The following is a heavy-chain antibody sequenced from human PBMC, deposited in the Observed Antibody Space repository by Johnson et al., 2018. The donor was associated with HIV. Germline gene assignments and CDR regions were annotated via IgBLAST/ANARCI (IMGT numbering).Heavy chain of an antibody. V-gene: IGHV3-7*05. CDR1: RFTFNDYG. CDR3: AREGAGDYGDSPGAFDI. J-gene: IGHJ3*02. CDR2: VTHDGSAK. D-gene: IGHD4-17*01. Sequence: VQLVESGGGVVQPGGSLRLSCAASRFTFNDYGMSWVRQAPGKGLEYVANVTHDGSAKFYVESVKGRFTISRDNSKNTLYLQMNSLRAEDTAVYYCAREGAGDYGDSPGAFDIWGQGKMVTVSS.